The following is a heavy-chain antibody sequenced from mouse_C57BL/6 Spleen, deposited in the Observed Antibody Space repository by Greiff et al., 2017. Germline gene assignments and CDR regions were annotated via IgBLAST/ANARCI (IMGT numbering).Heavy chain of an antibody. D-gene: IGHD6-1*01. CDR2: INPNNGGT. Sequence: DVQLQESGPELVKPGASVKIPCKASGYTFTDYNMDWVKQSHGKSLEWIGDINPNNGGTIYNQKFKGKATLTVDKSSSTAYMELRSLTSEDTAVYYCARSSSFFDYWGQGTTLTVSS. CDR1: GYTFTDYN. V-gene: IGHV1-18*01. CDR3: ARSSSFFDY. J-gene: IGHJ2*01.